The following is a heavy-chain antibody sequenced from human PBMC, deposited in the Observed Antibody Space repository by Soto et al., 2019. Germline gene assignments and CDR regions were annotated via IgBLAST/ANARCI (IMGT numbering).Heavy chain of an antibody. CDR2: IYYSGST. V-gene: IGHV4-59*01. CDR3: ARSALWFGELLYH. D-gene: IGHD3-10*01. Sequence: PSETLSLTCTISDAYIGRYYWSWIRQPPGKGLEWIGYIYYSGSTNYNPSLKSRVTISVDTSKNQFSLKLSSVTAADTAVYYCARSALWFGELLYHWGQGTLVTVS. J-gene: IGHJ5*02. CDR1: DAYIGRYY.